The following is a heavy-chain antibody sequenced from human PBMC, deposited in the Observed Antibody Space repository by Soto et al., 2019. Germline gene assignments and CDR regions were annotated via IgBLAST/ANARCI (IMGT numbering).Heavy chain of an antibody. J-gene: IGHJ3*02. CDR3: ARDPWGGAVDAFDI. CDR1: GYNFTTYA. Sequence: GASVKVSCKASGYNFTTYAIHWVRQAPGQRLEWMGWINTGKGNTKYSQKFQGRVTITRDTSASTAYMDLSSLRSGDTAVYYCARDPWGGAVDAFDIWGQGTTVTVSS. CDR2: INTGKGNT. V-gene: IGHV1-3*04. D-gene: IGHD3-10*01.